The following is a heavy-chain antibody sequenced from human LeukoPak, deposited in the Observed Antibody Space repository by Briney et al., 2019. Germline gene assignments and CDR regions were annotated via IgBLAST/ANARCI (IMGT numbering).Heavy chain of an antibody. CDR2: INPNSGGT. V-gene: IGHV1-2*02. D-gene: IGHD3-10*01. Sequence: ASVKVSCKASGYTFTGYYMHWVRQAPGQGPEWMGWINPNSGGTNYAQKFQGRVTMTRDTSISTAYMELSRLTSDDTAVYYCAGGSAMVRGVINDGFDIWGQGTMVTVSS. J-gene: IGHJ3*02. CDR1: GYTFTGYY. CDR3: AGGSAMVRGVINDGFDI.